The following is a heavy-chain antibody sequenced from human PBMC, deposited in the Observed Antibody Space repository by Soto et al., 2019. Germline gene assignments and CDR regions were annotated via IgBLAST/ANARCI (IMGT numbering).Heavy chain of an antibody. CDR3: AGSGGAPGDFFYYNGMDV. Sequence: PSETLSLTCSVSGASIRSYYWHWIRHPPGKGLEWIGYVYTSDYTRYSSSLKSRVTISVDTSKSQFCLRLNSVTATDTAVYYCAGSGGAPGDFFYYNGMDVWGQGTTVTVSS. J-gene: IGHJ6*02. V-gene: IGHV4-59*03. CDR2: VYTSDYT. D-gene: IGHD3-10*01. CDR1: GASIRSYY.